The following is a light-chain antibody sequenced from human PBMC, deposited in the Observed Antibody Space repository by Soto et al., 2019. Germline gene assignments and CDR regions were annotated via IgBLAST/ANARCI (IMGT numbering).Light chain of an antibody. CDR2: GAS. Sequence: EIVFTQSPATLSLSPGERATLSCRASQSVTYDQLAWYRQTPGQAPRLLIYGASSRAAGIPDRFSGSGSGTDFTLTISRLEPEDFVVYHCQQYGDLPPTFGQGTKVDIK. V-gene: IGKV3-20*01. J-gene: IGKJ1*01. CDR3: QQYGDLPPT. CDR1: QSVTYDQ.